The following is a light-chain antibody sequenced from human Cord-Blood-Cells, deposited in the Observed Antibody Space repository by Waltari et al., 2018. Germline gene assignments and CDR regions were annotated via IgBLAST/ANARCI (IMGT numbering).Light chain of an antibody. CDR1: QSVSSSY. V-gene: IGKV3-20*01. CDR2: GAS. Sequence: EIVLTKSPGTLSLSPGERATLSCRASQSVSSSYLAWYQQKPGQAPRLLIYGASSRATGIPYRFSGSWSGTDFTLTISRLEPEDFAVYYCQQYGSSSITFGQGTRLEIK. J-gene: IGKJ5*01. CDR3: QQYGSSSIT.